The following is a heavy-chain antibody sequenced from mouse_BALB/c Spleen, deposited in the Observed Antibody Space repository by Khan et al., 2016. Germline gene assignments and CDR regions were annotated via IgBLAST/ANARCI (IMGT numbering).Heavy chain of an antibody. CDR2: ILPGSGST. CDR1: GYTFSSYW. J-gene: IGHJ1*01. CDR3: ARKGITTARYFDV. D-gene: IGHD1-2*01. V-gene: IGHV1-9*01. Sequence: QVQLQQPGAELMKPGASVKISCKATGYTFSSYWIEWVKQRPGHGLEWIGEILPGSGSTNYNEQFKGKATFTADTSSNTAYMQLSSLTSEDSAVYYGARKGITTARYFDVWGAGTTVTVSS.